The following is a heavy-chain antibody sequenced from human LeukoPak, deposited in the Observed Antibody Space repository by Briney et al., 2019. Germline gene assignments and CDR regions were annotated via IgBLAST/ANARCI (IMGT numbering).Heavy chain of an antibody. CDR1: GFTFDDYA. J-gene: IGHJ4*02. Sequence: GGSLRLSCAASGFTFDDYAMHWVRQAPGKGLEWVSGISWNSGSIGYADSVKGRFTISRDNAKNSLYLQMNSLRAEDTALYYCARHFCSSTSCSNWGQGTLVTVSS. D-gene: IGHD2-2*01. V-gene: IGHV3-9*01. CDR3: ARHFCSSTSCSN. CDR2: ISWNSGSI.